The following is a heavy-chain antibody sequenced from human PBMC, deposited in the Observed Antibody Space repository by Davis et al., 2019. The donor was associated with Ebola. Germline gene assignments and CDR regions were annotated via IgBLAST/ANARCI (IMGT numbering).Heavy chain of an antibody. D-gene: IGHD1-26*01. Sequence: GESLKISCAASGFTLSTYWMHWVRQAPGKGLVWVSRINSDGSRTHYADSVKGRFTISRDNAKNTLYLQMNSLRAEDTAVFYCVRDSIEGATRFDYWGQGTLVTVSS. CDR3: VRDSIEGATRFDY. CDR2: INSDGSRT. J-gene: IGHJ4*02. CDR1: GFTLSTYW. V-gene: IGHV3-74*01.